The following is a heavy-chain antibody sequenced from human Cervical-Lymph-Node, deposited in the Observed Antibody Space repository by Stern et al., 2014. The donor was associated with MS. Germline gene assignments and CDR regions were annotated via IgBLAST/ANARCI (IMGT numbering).Heavy chain of an antibody. Sequence: QVQLVQSGAEVKKPGSSVKLSCKSSGGISWVRQAPGQGLEWMGGVIPFVGTPNYAQKFQGRVTIIADTSANTTYLHLSRVTSADTAVYYCARGSGDNWFGPWGQGTLVTVSS. V-gene: IGHV1-69*06. CDR3: ARGSGDNWFGP. CDR1: GG. D-gene: IGHD3-10*01. CDR2: VIPFVGTP. J-gene: IGHJ5*02.